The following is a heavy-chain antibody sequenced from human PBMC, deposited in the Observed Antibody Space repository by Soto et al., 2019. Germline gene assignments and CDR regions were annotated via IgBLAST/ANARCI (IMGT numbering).Heavy chain of an antibody. CDR3: ARDNGSSWGLFDY. Sequence: EVQLVESGGGLVKPGGSLRLSCAASGFTFSSYSMNWVRQAPGKGLEWVSYISSSSSYIYYADSVKGRFTISRDNAQNSLYLQMNSLRAEDTAVYYCARDNGSSWGLFDYWGQGTLVTVSS. CDR1: GFTFSSYS. V-gene: IGHV3-21*01. CDR2: ISSSSSYI. D-gene: IGHD6-13*01. J-gene: IGHJ4*02.